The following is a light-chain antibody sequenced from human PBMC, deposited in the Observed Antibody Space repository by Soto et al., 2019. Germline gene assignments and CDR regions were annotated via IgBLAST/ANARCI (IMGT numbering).Light chain of an antibody. J-gene: IGKJ3*01. CDR3: QHYSYSRYFS. Sequence: EIVLTQSPGTLSLSPGERATLSCRASESVSHNYLAWYQQKPGQAPRLLIYGVSFRATGIPARFSGSGSGTDLSLTISRLEPEDFAVYYCQHYSYSRYFSFGPGTKVEVK. V-gene: IGKV3-20*01. CDR1: ESVSHNY. CDR2: GVS.